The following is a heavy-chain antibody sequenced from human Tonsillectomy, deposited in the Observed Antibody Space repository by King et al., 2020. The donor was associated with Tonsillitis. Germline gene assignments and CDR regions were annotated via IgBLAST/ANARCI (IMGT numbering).Heavy chain of an antibody. V-gene: IGHV1-18*04. J-gene: IGHJ5*02. D-gene: IGHD2-2*01. CDR3: ATNGEGDQLLKLSDNWFDP. Sequence: VQLVESGAEVKKPGASVKVSCKASGYTFTSYGISWVRQAPGQGLEWMGWINTYNGNTYYAQNLQGRVTMTTDTSTSTAYMELRSLRSDDTAVYYCATNGEGDQLLKLSDNWFDPWGQGTLVTVSS. CDR1: GYTFTSYG. CDR2: INTYNGNT.